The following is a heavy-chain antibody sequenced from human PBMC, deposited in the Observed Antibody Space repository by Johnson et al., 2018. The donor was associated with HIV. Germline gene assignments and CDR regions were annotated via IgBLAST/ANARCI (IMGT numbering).Heavy chain of an antibody. J-gene: IGHJ3*02. CDR3: AREPGDGYNYWSLDAFDI. Sequence: VQLVESGGGLVQPGGSLRLSCAASGFTFSSYEMNWVRQAPGKGLEWVSYISSSGSTIYYADSLKGRFTISRDNAKNSLYLQMNSLRAEATAVYYCAREPGDGYNYWSLDAFDIWGQGTMVTVSS. V-gene: IGHV3-48*03. D-gene: IGHD5-24*01. CDR2: ISSSGSTI. CDR1: GFTFSSYE.